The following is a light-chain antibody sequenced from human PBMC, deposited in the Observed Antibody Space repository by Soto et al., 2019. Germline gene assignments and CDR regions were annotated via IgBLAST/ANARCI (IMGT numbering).Light chain of an antibody. V-gene: IGLV2-11*01. J-gene: IGLJ1*01. Sequence: QSALTQPRSVSGSPGQSVTISCTGTSSDVGAYNYVSWYQQHPDKAPKLIIYDVTQRPSGVPDRFSGSKSGNTASLTISGLQAEDEADYYCCSYAGNYIFVFGTGTKVTVL. CDR1: SSDVGAYNY. CDR2: DVT. CDR3: CSYAGNYIFV.